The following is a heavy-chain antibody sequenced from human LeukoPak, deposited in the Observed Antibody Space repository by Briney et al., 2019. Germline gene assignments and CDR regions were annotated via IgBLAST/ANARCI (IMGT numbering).Heavy chain of an antibody. CDR1: GGSISSGGYY. CDR3: ATQTTVTTRAFDY. D-gene: IGHD4-17*01. CDR2: IYYSGST. J-gene: IGHJ4*02. V-gene: IGHV4-31*03. Sequence: PSETLSLTCIVSGGSISSGGYYWSWIRQHPGKGLEWIGYIYYSGSTYYNPSLKSRVTISVDTSKNQFSLKLSSVTAADTAVYYCATQTTVTTRAFDYWGQGTLVTVSS.